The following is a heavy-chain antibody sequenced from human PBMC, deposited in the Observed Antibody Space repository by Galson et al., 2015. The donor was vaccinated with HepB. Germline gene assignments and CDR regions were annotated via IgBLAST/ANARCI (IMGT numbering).Heavy chain of an antibody. D-gene: IGHD6-13*01. Sequence: QSGAEVKKPGESLKISCKGSGYSFTSYWIGWVRQMPGKGLEWMGIIYPGDSDTRYSPSFQGQVTISADKSISTAYLQWSSLKASDTAMYYCARHKFPAAAADDAFDIWGQGTMVTVSS. CDR2: IYPGDSDT. J-gene: IGHJ3*02. V-gene: IGHV5-51*01. CDR1: GYSFTSYW. CDR3: ARHKFPAAAADDAFDI.